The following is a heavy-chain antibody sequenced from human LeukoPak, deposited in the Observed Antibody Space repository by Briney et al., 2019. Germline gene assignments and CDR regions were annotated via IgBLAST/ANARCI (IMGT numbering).Heavy chain of an antibody. D-gene: IGHD1-26*01. Sequence: GGSLRLSCAASGFTFSSYSMNWVRQAPGKGLEWVSPISSSSSYIYYAASVKGRFTISRDNAKNSLYLQMNSLRAEDTAVYYCARDRGPSGSSDYWGQGTLVTVSS. CDR2: ISSSSSYI. CDR1: GFTFSSYS. J-gene: IGHJ4*02. V-gene: IGHV3-21*01. CDR3: ARDRGPSGSSDY.